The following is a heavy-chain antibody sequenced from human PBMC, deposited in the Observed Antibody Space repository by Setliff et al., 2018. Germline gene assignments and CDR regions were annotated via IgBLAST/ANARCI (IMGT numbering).Heavy chain of an antibody. CDR2: INPNSGGT. D-gene: IGHD1-26*01. CDR1: GYTFTGYY. V-gene: IGHV1-2*06. CDR3: ARGRGSYYYYMDV. Sequence: ASVKVSCKASGYTFTGYYMHWARQAPGQGLEWMGRINPNSGGTNYAQKFRGRVTMTRDTSISTAYMELSRLRSDDTAVYYCARGRGSYYYYMDVWGKGTTVTVSS. J-gene: IGHJ6*03.